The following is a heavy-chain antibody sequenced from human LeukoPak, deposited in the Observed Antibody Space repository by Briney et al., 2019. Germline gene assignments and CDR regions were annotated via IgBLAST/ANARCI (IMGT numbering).Heavy chain of an antibody. V-gene: IGHV3-15*01. D-gene: IGHD3-3*01. J-gene: IGHJ4*02. Sequence: GGSLRLSCAASGFTFSDIWMSWVRQAPGKGLEWVGRIKGNVDGGARDYAAPVKGRFTISRDDSKNTLYLQMSRLKTEDTGVYYCTTDGVDFWSGYYIGNYWGQGTLVAVSS. CDR2: IKGNVDGGAR. CDR1: GFTFSDIW. CDR3: TTDGVDFWSGYYIGNY.